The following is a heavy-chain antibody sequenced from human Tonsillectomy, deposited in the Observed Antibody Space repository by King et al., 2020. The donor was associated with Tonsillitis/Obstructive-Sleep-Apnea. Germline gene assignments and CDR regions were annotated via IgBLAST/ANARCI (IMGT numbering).Heavy chain of an antibody. J-gene: IGHJ4*02. CDR3: ARMVVAATRPHYGDYIYNY. D-gene: IGHD2-15*01. Sequence: VTLKESGPVLVKPTETLTLTCTVSGFSLSNARMGVSWIRQPPGKALEWLAHIFSNDEKSYSTSLKSRLTISKDTSKSQVVLTMTNMDPLDTATSYCARMVVAATRPHYGDYIYNYWGQGTLVTVSS. V-gene: IGHV2-26*01. CDR1: GFSLSNARMG. CDR2: IFSNDEK.